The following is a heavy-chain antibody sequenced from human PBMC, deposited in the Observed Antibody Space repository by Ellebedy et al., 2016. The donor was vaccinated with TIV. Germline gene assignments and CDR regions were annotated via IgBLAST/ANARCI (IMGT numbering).Heavy chain of an antibody. Sequence: PGGSLRLSCAASGFTFSNNYMSWVRQAPGKGLEWVANIKQDGTEKYYVDSVKGRFTISRDNAKNSLYLQMDSLRAEDTAVYYCATDEGIYWGQGTLVTVSS. V-gene: IGHV3-7*03. D-gene: IGHD3-10*01. CDR3: ATDEGIY. CDR1: GFTFSNNY. CDR2: IKQDGTEK. J-gene: IGHJ4*02.